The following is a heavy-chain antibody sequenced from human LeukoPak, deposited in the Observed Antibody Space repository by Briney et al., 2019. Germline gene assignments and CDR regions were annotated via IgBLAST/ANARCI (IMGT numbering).Heavy chain of an antibody. J-gene: IGHJ6*02. V-gene: IGHV3-9*01. CDR2: ISWNSGDL. D-gene: IGHD1-1*01. CDR1: GFTFDDYA. Sequence: GGSLRLSCAASGFTFDDYAMHWVRQAPGKGLEWVSGISWNSGDLGYADSVKGRFTISRDNAKNSLYLQMNSLRAEDSALYYCAKDRGTGYGLDVWGQGTTVTVSS. CDR3: AKDRGTGYGLDV.